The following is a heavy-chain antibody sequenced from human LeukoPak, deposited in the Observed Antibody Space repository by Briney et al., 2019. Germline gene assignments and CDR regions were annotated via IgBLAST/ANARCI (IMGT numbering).Heavy chain of an antibody. CDR2: IIPILGIA. J-gene: IGHJ5*02. D-gene: IGHD2-21*02. CDR1: VGTLSSYA. Sequence: ASVNVSCKASVGTLSSYAISWVRQAPGQGVEWMGRIIPILGIAHYAQKFQGRVAITADKSTSTAYMELSSLRSEDTAAYYCARDGGDQDWFDPWGQGTLVTVSS. CDR3: ARDGGDQDWFDP. V-gene: IGHV1-69*04.